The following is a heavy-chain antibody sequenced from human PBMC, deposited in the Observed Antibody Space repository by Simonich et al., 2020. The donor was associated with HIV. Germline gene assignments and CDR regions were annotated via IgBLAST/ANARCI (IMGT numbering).Heavy chain of an antibody. Sequence: QVQVKQWGAGLLKPSETLSLTCAVYGGSFSGYYWSWIRQPPGNGLELIGEGNHSGSATYNASLKSRITISVDTSENQFSLKLSSVTAADTAVYYCARGFPFISLGSYWGQGTLVTVSS. CDR1: GGSFSGYY. CDR3: ARGFPFISLGSY. D-gene: IGHD2-15*01. V-gene: IGHV4-34*01. J-gene: IGHJ4*02. CDR2: GNHSGSA.